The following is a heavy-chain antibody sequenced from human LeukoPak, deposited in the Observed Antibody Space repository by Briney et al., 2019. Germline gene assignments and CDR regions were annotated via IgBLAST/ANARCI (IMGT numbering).Heavy chain of an antibody. D-gene: IGHD1-26*01. Sequence: GRSLRHSCTASGFTLGDYAMSWVRQAPGKGLHWIGFIRSKTSGGTTEYAASVKGRFTILRDDSKSIAYLQINSLKTEDKAAYYSTRGDGSGSHWGQGTLVTVSS. CDR1: GFTLGDYA. J-gene: IGHJ4*02. CDR3: TRGDGSGSH. V-gene: IGHV3-49*04. CDR2: IRSKTSGGTT.